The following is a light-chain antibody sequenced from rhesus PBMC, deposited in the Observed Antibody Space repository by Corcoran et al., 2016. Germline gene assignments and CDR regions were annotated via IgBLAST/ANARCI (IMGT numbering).Light chain of an antibody. CDR2: EVS. CDR3: MQALEFPLT. J-gene: IGKJ4*01. V-gene: IGKV2-104*02. CDR1: QSLLDSEDGNTY. Sequence: DIVMTQTPLSLPVTPGEPASISCRSSQSLLDSEDGNTYLDWYLQKPGQSPQVLIYEVSNRASGVPDRFSGSGSDTVFTLKISRVEAEDVGVYYCMQALEFPLTFGGGTKVEIK.